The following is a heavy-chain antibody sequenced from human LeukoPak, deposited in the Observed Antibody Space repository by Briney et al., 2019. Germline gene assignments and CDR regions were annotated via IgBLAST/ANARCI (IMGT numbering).Heavy chain of an antibody. CDR2: ISASGGTT. CDR3: AKDRRPKRGYCSGGSCYVPDYFDY. J-gene: IGHJ4*02. CDR1: GFTFSSYS. D-gene: IGHD2-15*01. V-gene: IGHV3-23*01. Sequence: GGSLRLSCAASGFTFSSYSMNWVRQAPGKGLEWLSYISASGGTTYYADSVKGRFTISRDNFKNTLFLQINSLRAEDTAVYYCAKDRRPKRGYCSGGSCYVPDYFDYWGQGTLVTVSS.